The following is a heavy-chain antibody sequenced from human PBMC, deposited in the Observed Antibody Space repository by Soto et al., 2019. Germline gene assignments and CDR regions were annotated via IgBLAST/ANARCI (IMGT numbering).Heavy chain of an antibody. D-gene: IGHD3-9*01. CDR3: AKEDYDILTGYYEGYFDY. V-gene: IGHV3-23*01. CDR1: GFTFSSYA. CDR2: ISGSGGST. J-gene: IGHJ4*02. Sequence: GGSLRLSCAASGFTFSSYAMSWVRQAPGKGLEWVSAISGSGGSTYYADSVKGRFTISRDNSKNTLYLQMNSLRAEDTAVYYCAKEDYDILTGYYEGYFDYWGQGTLVTVSS.